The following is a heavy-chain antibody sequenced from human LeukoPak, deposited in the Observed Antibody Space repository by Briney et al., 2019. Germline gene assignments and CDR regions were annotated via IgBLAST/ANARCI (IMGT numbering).Heavy chain of an antibody. CDR2: IYPGDSDT. D-gene: IGHD3-22*01. CDR3: ARPYYYDSSGYYYPYYFDY. CDR1: GYSFTSYW. Sequence: GESLKISCQGSGYSFTSYWIGWGRQMPGKGLEWMGIIYPGDSDTRYSPPFQGQVTISADKSTITAYPQLSSLKASDTAMYYCARPYYYDSSGYYYPYYFDYWGQGTLVTVSS. J-gene: IGHJ4*02. V-gene: IGHV5-51*01.